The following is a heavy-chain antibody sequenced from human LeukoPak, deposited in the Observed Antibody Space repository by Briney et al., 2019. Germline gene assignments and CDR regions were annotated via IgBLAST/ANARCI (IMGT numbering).Heavy chain of an antibody. CDR1: GYTFTNYA. Sequence: GASVKVSCKASGYTFTNYAVHWVRQAPGQRLEWMGWINAGNGNTEYSQNFQDRVTITRDTSATTAYMELSSLRSEDTAVYYCARGSYFYGSGSFMGSDYWGRGTLVTVSS. CDR2: INAGNGNT. V-gene: IGHV1-3*01. CDR3: ARGSYFYGSGSFMGSDY. D-gene: IGHD3-10*01. J-gene: IGHJ4*02.